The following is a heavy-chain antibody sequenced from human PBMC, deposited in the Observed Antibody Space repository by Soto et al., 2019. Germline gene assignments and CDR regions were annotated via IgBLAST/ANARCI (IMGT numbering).Heavy chain of an antibody. J-gene: IGHJ6*02. Sequence: EVQLVESGGGLVQPGGSLRLSCADFGFTFSNYWMSWVRQAPVKGLEWVGNIKQDGSEKNYVDSVKGRFTISRDNAKNSLYLQMNSRRAEDTAVYYWARIASAGRGWDVWGQGTTVGVSS. CDR2: IKQDGSEK. CDR3: ARIASAGRGWDV. D-gene: IGHD6-13*01. CDR1: GFTFSNYW. V-gene: IGHV3-7*01.